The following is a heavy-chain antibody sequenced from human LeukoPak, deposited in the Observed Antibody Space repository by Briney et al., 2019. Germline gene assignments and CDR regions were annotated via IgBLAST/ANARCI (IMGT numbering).Heavy chain of an antibody. CDR1: GYTFTSYG. Sequence: ASVKVSCKASGYTFTSYGISWVRQAPGQGLEWMGWISAYNGNTNYAQKLQGRVTMTTDTSTGTAYMELRSLRSDDTAVYYCARVYYYDSSGYYYARESWFDPWGQGTLVTVSS. CDR2: ISAYNGNT. V-gene: IGHV1-18*01. D-gene: IGHD3-22*01. CDR3: ARVYYYDSSGYYYARESWFDP. J-gene: IGHJ5*02.